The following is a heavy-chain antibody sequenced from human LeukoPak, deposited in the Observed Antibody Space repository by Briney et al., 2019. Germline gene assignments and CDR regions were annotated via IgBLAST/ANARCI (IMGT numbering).Heavy chain of an antibody. V-gene: IGHV7-4-1*02. CDR2: INTNTGIP. J-gene: IGHJ3*02. D-gene: IGHD3-16*01. Sequence: ASVKVSCKASGYSFSRYGLNWVRQAPGQRLEWMGWINTNTGIPTYAQAFTGRFVFSLDTSVSTAYLQITTLKSDDTAVYYCARYRELMPIENAFDMWGQGTMVTVSS. CDR1: GYSFSRYG. CDR3: ARYRELMPIENAFDM.